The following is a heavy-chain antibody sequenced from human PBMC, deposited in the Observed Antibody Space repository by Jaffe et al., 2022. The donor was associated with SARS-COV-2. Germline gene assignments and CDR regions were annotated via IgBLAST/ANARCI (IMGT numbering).Heavy chain of an antibody. CDR1: GYSFTSHA. D-gene: IGHD3-10*02. V-gene: IGHV7-4-1*02. CDR2: ISTKTGDP. CDR3: ARGDVGDALDV. Sequence: QVQLVQSGSELKKPGASVKVSCTASGYSFTSHALNWVRQGPGQGLEWMGWISTKTGDPTYAQGFTGRFVFSLDTSVSTTYLQISSLKAEDTAVYYCARGDVGDALDVWGQGTLVTVSS. J-gene: IGHJ3*01.